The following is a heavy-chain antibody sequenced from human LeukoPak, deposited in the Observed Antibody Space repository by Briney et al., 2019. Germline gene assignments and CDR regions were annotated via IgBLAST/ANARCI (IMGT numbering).Heavy chain of an antibody. V-gene: IGHV5-51*01. Sequence: GESLKISCKGSGYIFTNYWIGWVRQMPGKGLEWVAIIYPGDSDTRYSPSFQGQVTISADKSISTAYLQWGSLKASDTAMYYCARHNTWFDSWGQGTLVTVSS. J-gene: IGHJ5*01. CDR3: ARHNTWFDS. CDR2: IYPGDSDT. CDR1: GYIFTNYW. D-gene: IGHD2/OR15-2a*01.